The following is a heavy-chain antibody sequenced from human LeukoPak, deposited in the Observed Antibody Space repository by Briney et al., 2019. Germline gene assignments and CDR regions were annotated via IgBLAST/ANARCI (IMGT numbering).Heavy chain of an antibody. J-gene: IGHJ3*01. Sequence: GGSLRLSCAASGFTFSSYAIHWVRQAPGKGLEWVAVISYDGSNKYYADSVKGRFTISRDNSKNTLYLQMDSPRDEDTAVFYCARAPRSARYCTSVDCRREVLDLWGQGTMVIVSA. CDR1: GFTFSSYA. D-gene: IGHD2-8*02. V-gene: IGHV3-30-3*01. CDR3: ARAPRSARYCTSVDCRREVLDL. CDR2: ISYDGSNK.